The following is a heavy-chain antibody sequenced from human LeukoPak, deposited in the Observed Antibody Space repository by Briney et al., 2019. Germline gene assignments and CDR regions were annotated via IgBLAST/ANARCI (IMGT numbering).Heavy chain of an antibody. CDR3: ARDYYDSSGSPKHFDY. D-gene: IGHD3-22*01. Sequence: SQTLSLTCAISGDSVSSNSAAWNWIRQSASRGLEWLGRTYYRSKWYNDYAVSVKSRITINPDTSKNQFSLQLNSVTPEDTAVYYCARDYYDSSGSPKHFDYWGQGTLVTVSS. V-gene: IGHV6-1*01. J-gene: IGHJ4*02. CDR1: GDSVSSNSAA. CDR2: TYYRSKWYN.